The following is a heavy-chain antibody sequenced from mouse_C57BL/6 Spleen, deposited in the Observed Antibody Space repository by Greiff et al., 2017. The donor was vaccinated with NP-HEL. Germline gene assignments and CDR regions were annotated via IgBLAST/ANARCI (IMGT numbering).Heavy chain of an antibody. Sequence: VQLQQSGAELVRPGASVKLSCKASGYTFTDYYINWVKQRPGQGLEWIARIYPGSGNTYYNEKFKGKATLTADKSSSTAYMQLSSLTSEDSAVYVCARRCHDGYCLMDYWGKGTTVTVAS. D-gene: IGHD2-3*01. V-gene: IGHV1-76*01. CDR3: ARRCHDGYCLMDY. J-gene: IGHJ4*01. CDR2: IYPGSGNT. CDR1: GYTFTDYY.